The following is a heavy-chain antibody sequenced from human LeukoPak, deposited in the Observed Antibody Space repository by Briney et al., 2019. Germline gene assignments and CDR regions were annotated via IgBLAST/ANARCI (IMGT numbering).Heavy chain of an antibody. J-gene: IGHJ4*02. CDR2: ISGSGGST. CDR3: TRRASQIASGSYYY. Sequence: PGGSLRLSCAASGFTFSSYAMSWVRQAPGKGLEWVSAISGSGGSTYYADSVKGRFTISRDNSKNTLYLQMNSLRAEDTAVYYCTRRASQIASGSYYYWGQGTLVTVSS. CDR1: GFTFSSYA. V-gene: IGHV3-23*01. D-gene: IGHD1-26*01.